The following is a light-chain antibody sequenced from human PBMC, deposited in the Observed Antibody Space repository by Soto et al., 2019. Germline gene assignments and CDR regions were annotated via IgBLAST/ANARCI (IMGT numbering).Light chain of an antibody. CDR3: QQYGDSPWT. J-gene: IGKJ1*01. CDR2: GAS. V-gene: IGKV3-15*01. Sequence: EIVMTQSPATLSVSPGERVTLSCRASQSVRSNLAWYQQKPGQAPRLLIYGASTRATGLPARFSGSGSGTDFTLTISRLEPEDFAVYYCQQYGDSPWTFGQGTKVDIK. CDR1: QSVRSN.